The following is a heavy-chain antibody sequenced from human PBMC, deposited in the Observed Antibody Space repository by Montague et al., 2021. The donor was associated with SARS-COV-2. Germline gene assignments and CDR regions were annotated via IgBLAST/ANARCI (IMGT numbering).Heavy chain of an antibody. D-gene: IGHD5-12*01. CDR3: ARDRGGYEPIFFDF. V-gene: IGHV3-48*03. CDR2: ISVGSGPI. Sequence: SLRLSCAASGFTFSSYEMNWVRQVPGKGLEWVSFISVGSGPIFYADSVKGRLTISRDDAKSSLYLQMNSLGAEDTAFYYCARDRGGYEPIFFDFWGQGALVTVSS. CDR1: GFTFSSYE. J-gene: IGHJ4*02.